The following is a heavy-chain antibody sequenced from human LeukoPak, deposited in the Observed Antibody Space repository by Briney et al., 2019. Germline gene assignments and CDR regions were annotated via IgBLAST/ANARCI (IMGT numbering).Heavy chain of an antibody. Sequence: ASVKVSCKASGYTFTGYYMHWVRQAPGQGLEWMGRINPNSGGTNYAQKFQGRVTMTRDTSISTAYMELSRLRSDDTAVYHCARDNWNGYYFDYWGQGTLVTVSS. D-gene: IGHD1-20*01. CDR1: GYTFTGYY. CDR2: INPNSGGT. J-gene: IGHJ4*02. CDR3: ARDNWNGYYFDY. V-gene: IGHV1-2*06.